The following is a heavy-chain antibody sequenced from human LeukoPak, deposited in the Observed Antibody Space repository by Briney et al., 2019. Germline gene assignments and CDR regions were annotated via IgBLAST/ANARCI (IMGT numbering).Heavy chain of an antibody. CDR1: GGSISSGSYY. V-gene: IGHV4-61*02. J-gene: IGHJ3*02. D-gene: IGHD1-26*01. Sequence: SETLSLTCAVSGGSISSGSYYWSWIRQPAGKGLEWIGRIYTSGSTNYNPSLKSRVTISVDTTKNQFSLKLCSVTAADTAVYYCARGLVGASHDAFDIWGQGTMVTVSS. CDR2: IYTSGST. CDR3: ARGLVGASHDAFDI.